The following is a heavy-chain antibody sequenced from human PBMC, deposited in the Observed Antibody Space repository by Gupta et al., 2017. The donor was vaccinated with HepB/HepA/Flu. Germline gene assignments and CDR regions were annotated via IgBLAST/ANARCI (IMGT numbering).Heavy chain of an antibody. CDR3: AKDGEYSSSWYYFDY. CDR2: ISGDGGST. J-gene: IGHJ4*02. D-gene: IGHD6-13*01. CDR1: GFTFDDYA. Sequence: EVQLVESGGGVVQPGGSLRPSCAASGFTFDDYAMHWVRQAPGKGLEWVSLISGDGGSTYYADSVKGRFTISRDNSKNSLYLQMNSLRTEDTALYYCAKDGEYSSSWYYFDYWGQGTLVTVSS. V-gene: IGHV3-43*02.